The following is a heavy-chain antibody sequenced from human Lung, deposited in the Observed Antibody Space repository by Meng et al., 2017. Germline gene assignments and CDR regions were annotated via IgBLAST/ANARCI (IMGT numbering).Heavy chain of an antibody. D-gene: IGHD4-11*01. CDR3: ARGPTTMAHDFDY. J-gene: IGHJ4*02. CDR1: GGSISGYY. V-gene: IGHV4-34*01. Sequence: VHLQQWGAGLLRPSENLSLTCAVYGGSISGYYWSWIRQPPGKGLEWIGEINHSGSTNYNPSLESRATISVDTSQNNLSLKLSSVTAADSAVYYCARGPTTMAHDFDYWGQGTLVTVSS. CDR2: INHSGST.